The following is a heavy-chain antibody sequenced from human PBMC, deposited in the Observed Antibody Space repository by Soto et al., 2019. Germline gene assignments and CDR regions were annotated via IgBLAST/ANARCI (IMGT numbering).Heavy chain of an antibody. D-gene: IGHD3-16*01. Sequence: QLQLQESGPGLVKPSETLSLTCTVSGGSISSSSYYWGWIRQPPGKGLEWIGSTYYSGYTYYNPSLKIRVTISVDTSKNQFSLKLISVTAADTAVYYCARHDGPLSFGYYYDMDVWGQGTTVTVSS. CDR1: GGSISSSSYY. CDR3: ARHDGPLSFGYYYDMDV. J-gene: IGHJ6*02. V-gene: IGHV4-39*01. CDR2: TYYSGYT.